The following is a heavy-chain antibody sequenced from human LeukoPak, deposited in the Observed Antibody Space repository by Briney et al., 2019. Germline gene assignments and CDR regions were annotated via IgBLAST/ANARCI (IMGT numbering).Heavy chain of an antibody. CDR3: ATDLEWLSRTPRRGWFDP. J-gene: IGHJ5*02. Sequence: ASVKVSCKVSGDTLTELSMHWVRQAPGKGLEWMGGFDPEDGETIYAQKFEGRVTMTEDTSTDTAYMELSSLRSEDTAVYYCATDLEWLSRTPRRGWFDPWGQRTLVTVSS. D-gene: IGHD3-3*01. CDR2: FDPEDGET. V-gene: IGHV1-24*01. CDR1: GDTLTELS.